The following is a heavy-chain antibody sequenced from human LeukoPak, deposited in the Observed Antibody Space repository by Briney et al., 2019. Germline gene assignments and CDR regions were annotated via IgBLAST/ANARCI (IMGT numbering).Heavy chain of an antibody. CDR1: GFTFADYT. CDR2: ITWNSDST. D-gene: IGHD7-27*01. J-gene: IGHJ3*02. V-gene: IGHV3-9*01. Sequence: GGSLRLSCAASGFTFADYTMHWVRQLPGMGLEWVSGITWNSDSTDYADSVKGRFTISRDNAKNSLYLEMNSLRTDDTALYYCAKGNWGNPFDIWGQGTMVTVFS. CDR3: AKGNWGNPFDI.